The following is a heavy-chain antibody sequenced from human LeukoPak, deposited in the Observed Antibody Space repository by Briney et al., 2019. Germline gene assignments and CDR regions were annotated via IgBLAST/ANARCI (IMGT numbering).Heavy chain of an antibody. Sequence: PSETLSLTCTVSGGSISSYYWGWIRQPPGKGLEWIGSIYYSGNTYYSPSLKSRVTISVDTSKNQFSLKLSSVTAADTAVYYSARSPYNWVSGGYHSYYMDVWGKGTTVTVSS. V-gene: IGHV4-39*01. CDR2: IYYSGNT. CDR3: ARSPYNWVSGGYHSYYMDV. D-gene: IGHD1-20*01. J-gene: IGHJ6*03. CDR1: GGSISSYY.